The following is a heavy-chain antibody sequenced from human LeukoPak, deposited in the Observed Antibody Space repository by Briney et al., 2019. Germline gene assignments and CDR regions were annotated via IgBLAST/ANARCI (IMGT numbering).Heavy chain of an antibody. J-gene: IGHJ6*03. CDR3: ARRGNDLEWLLYYYYMDV. V-gene: IGHV3-7*01. D-gene: IGHD3-3*01. Sequence: PGGSLRLSCAASGFTFSSYWMSWVRQAPGKGLEWVANIKQDGSEKYYVDSVKGRFTISRDNAKNSLYLQMNSLRAEDTAVYYCARRGNDLEWLLYYYYMDVWGKGTTVTVSS. CDR1: GFTFSSYW. CDR2: IKQDGSEK.